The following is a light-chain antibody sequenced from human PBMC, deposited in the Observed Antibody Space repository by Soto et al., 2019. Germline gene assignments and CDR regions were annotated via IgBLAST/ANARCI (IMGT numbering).Light chain of an antibody. J-gene: IGKJ1*01. Sequence: DIQMTQFPSSLSASVGERVSITCRASQSISSNLNWYQLKPGQAPKLLIYVASNLESGVPSRFSGSGSGTHFTLTISSLQPEDFATYYCQQSYSTPRTFGQGTKVDMK. CDR3: QQSYSTPRT. CDR2: VAS. V-gene: IGKV1-39*01. CDR1: QSISSN.